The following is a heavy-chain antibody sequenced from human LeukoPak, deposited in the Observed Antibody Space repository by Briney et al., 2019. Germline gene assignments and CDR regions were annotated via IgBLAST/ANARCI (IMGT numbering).Heavy chain of an antibody. V-gene: IGHV1-24*01. CDR2: FDPEDGET. CDR1: GYTLTELS. D-gene: IGHD6-13*01. Sequence: ASVKVSCKVSGYTLTELSMHWVRQAPGKGLEWLGRFDPEDGETIYAQKFQGRVTMTEDTSTNTAYMELSSLRSEDTAVYYCATQQLVRFVLRFQHWGQGTLVTVSS. CDR3: ATQQLVRFVLRFQH. J-gene: IGHJ1*01.